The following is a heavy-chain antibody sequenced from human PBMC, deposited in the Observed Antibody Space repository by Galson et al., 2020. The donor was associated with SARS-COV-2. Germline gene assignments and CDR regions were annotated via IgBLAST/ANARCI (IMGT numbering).Heavy chain of an antibody. J-gene: IGHJ1*01. CDR1: GFTFSDYF. Sequence: NSGGSLRLSCAASGFTFSDYFMSWVRQAPGKGLEWVSYISSRGSSINYADSVKGRFTISRDNAKNSLNLQMNSLRVEDTAVYYCARVGDCSGGICYGAEYFQHWGQGTLVTVSS. V-gene: IGHV3-11*04. D-gene: IGHD2-15*01. CDR3: ARVGDCSGGICYGAEYFQH. CDR2: ISSRGSSI.